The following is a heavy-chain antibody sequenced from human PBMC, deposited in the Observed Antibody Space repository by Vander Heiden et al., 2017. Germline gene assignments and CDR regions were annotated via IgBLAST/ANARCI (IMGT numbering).Heavy chain of an antibody. J-gene: IGHJ4*02. CDR2: IKQDGSEK. D-gene: IGHD1-26*01. V-gene: IGHV3-7*03. CDR3: ARVRGSYSLDY. Sequence: EVQLVESGGGVVQPGGSLTLSCAASGFTISSYWMSWVRQAPGKGLGWVANIKQDGSEKYCVDSGKGRFTISRDNAKNSLYLQMNSLRAEDTAVYYCARVRGSYSLDYWGQGTLVTVAS. CDR1: GFTISSYW.